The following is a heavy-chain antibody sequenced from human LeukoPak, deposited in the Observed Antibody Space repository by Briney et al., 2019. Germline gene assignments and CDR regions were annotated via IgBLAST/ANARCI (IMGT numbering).Heavy chain of an antibody. CDR1: GGSISSYY. J-gene: IGHJ5*02. D-gene: IGHD6-19*01. Sequence: SETLSLTCTVSGGSISSYYWSWIRQPAGKGLEGIGRIYTSGSTNYNPSLKSRVTMSVDTSKNQFSLKLSSVTAADTAVYYCARGPASSGWYVVWFEPWGQGTLVTVSS. CDR2: IYTSGST. CDR3: ARGPASSGWYVVWFEP. V-gene: IGHV4-4*07.